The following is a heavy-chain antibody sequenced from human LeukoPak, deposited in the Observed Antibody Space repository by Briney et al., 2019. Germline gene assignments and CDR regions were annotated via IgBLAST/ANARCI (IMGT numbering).Heavy chain of an antibody. CDR1: GFTFSDFY. Sequence: PGGSLRPSCAASGFTFSDFYMSWIRQAPGKGLEWVSYISSSGSTIYYADSVKGRFTISRDNAKNSLYLQMNSLRAEDTAVYYCARRRYNWNAIDYWGQGTLVTVSS. D-gene: IGHD1-20*01. CDR3: ARRRYNWNAIDY. CDR2: ISSSGSTI. J-gene: IGHJ4*02. V-gene: IGHV3-11*01.